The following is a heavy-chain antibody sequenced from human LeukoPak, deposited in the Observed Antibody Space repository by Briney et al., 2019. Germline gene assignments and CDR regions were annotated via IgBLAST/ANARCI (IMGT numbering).Heavy chain of an antibody. Sequence: SDTLSLTCTVSGGPINNYYGSWLRQPPGKALQWIGFIHCSGSTNYNPSLKSRVTISLDTSKNQFSLRVSSVTSADTAVYYCARGNSGYDYAFGIWGQGTMVTVSS. D-gene: IGHD5-12*01. CDR2: IHCSGST. CDR3: ARGNSGYDYAFGI. J-gene: IGHJ3*02. V-gene: IGHV4-59*07. CDR1: GGPINNYY.